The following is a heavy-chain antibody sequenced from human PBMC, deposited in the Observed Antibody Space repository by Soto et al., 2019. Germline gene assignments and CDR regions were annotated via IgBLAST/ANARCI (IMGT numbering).Heavy chain of an antibody. CDR3: ARDRSSGWYLGMDV. V-gene: IGHV1-2*04. D-gene: IGHD6-19*01. Sequence: ASVKVSCKASGYTFTGYYMHWVRQAPGQGLEWMGWINPNSGGTNYAQKFQGWVTMTRDTSISTAYMELSRLRSDDTAVYYCARDRSSGWYLGMDVWGQGTTVTVSS. CDR2: INPNSGGT. J-gene: IGHJ6*02. CDR1: GYTFTGYY.